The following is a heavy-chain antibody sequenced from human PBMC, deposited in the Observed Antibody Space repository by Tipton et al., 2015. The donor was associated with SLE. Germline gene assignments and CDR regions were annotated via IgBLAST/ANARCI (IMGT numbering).Heavy chain of an antibody. V-gene: IGHV3-48*04. J-gene: IGHJ3*02. D-gene: IGHD3-22*01. CDR1: GFTFSSYS. Sequence: SLRLSCAASGFTFSSYSMNWVRQAPGKGLEWVSYISSSSSTIYYADSVKGRFTISRDNAKNSLYLQMNSLRAEDTAVYYCARYVHYYDSSGYYSAFDIWGQGTMVTVSS. CDR2: ISSSSSTI. CDR3: ARYVHYYDSSGYYSAFDI.